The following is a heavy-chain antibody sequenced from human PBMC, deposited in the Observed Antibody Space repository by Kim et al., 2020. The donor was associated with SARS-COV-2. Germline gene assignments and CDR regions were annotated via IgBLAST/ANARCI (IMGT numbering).Heavy chain of an antibody. V-gene: IGHV3-23*01. CDR1: GLTFSSYA. CDR2: VSSSGGTT. Sequence: GGSLRLSCAASGLTFSSYAVSWVRQAPGKGLEWVSAVSSSGGTTYYADSVKGRFIISRDNSENTVYLQMNGLRAEDTVVYYCAKEGAPAAKYGMDVWGQG. D-gene: IGHD2-2*01. J-gene: IGHJ6*02. CDR3: AKEGAPAAKYGMDV.